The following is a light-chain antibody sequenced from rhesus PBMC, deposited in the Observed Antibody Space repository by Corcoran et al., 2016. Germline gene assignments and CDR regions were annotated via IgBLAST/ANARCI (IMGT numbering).Light chain of an antibody. CDR1: ERVGSY. V-gene: IGKV3-40*03. Sequence: EIVMTQSPATLSLSPGETATLSCRASERVGSYLAWYQQKPGQAPKLLVHSAYFRATGIPDRFSGRGSRTEFTLTISSLEPEDVGVYHCQQYNDLLPTFGGGTKVEIK. J-gene: IGKJ4*01. CDR3: QQYNDLLPT. CDR2: SAY.